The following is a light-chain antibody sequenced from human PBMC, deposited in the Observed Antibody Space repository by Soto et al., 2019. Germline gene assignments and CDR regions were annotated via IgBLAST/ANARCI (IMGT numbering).Light chain of an antibody. V-gene: IGLV2-8*01. CDR3: SSYAGSTVYV. Sequence: QSVMTQPPSASGSPGQSVTISCTGTSSNVGGYNYVSWYQQHPGKAPKLMIYEVSKRPSGVSDRFSGSKSGNTASLTVSGLQAEDEADYYCSSYAGSTVYVFGTGTKVTVL. CDR1: SSNVGGYNY. CDR2: EVS. J-gene: IGLJ1*01.